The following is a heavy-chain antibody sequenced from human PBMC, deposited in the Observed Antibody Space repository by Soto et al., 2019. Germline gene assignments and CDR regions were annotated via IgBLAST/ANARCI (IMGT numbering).Heavy chain of an antibody. CDR1: GFTFTSSA. J-gene: IGHJ6*02. V-gene: IGHV1-58*01. Sequence: ASVKVSCKASGFTFTSSAVQWVRQARGQRLEWIGWIVVGSGNTNYAQKFQERVTITRDMSTSTAYMELSSLRSEDTAVYYRAAPKLAYYYYYGMDVWGQGTTVTVSS. CDR2: IVVGSGNT. CDR3: AAPKLAYYYYYGMDV. D-gene: IGHD1-7*01.